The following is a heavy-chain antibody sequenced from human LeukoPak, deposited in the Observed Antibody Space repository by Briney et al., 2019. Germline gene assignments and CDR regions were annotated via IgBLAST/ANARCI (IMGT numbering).Heavy chain of an antibody. D-gene: IGHD3-9*01. V-gene: IGHV3-7*03. CDR2: IKQDGSEK. CDR3: ARGYYDILTGYDYYMDV. J-gene: IGHJ6*03. CDR1: GFTFSSYW. Sequence: EGSLRLSCAASGFTFSSYWMSWVRQAPGKGLEWVANIKQDGSEKYYVDSVKGRFTISRDNAKNSLYLQMNSLRAEDTALYYCARGYYDILTGYDYYMDVWGKGTTVTVSS.